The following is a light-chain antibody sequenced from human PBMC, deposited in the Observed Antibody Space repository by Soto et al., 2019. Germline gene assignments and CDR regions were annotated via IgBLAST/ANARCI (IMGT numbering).Light chain of an antibody. CDR1: SSDVGGYNY. CDR2: GVS. J-gene: IGLJ2*01. Sequence: QSALNQPASVSGSPGQSITISWTGTSSDVGGYNYVSWYQQYPGKAPKLMIFGVSDRPSGVSNRFSGSKSGNTASLTISGLQAEDEADYYCSSYKTSSTVVVFGGGTKLTVL. V-gene: IGLV2-14*01. CDR3: SSYKTSSTVVV.